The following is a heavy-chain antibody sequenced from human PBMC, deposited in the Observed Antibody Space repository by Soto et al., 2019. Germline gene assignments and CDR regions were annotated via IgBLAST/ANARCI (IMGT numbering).Heavy chain of an antibody. J-gene: IGHJ4*02. Sequence: LGGSLRLSCAASGFTFDDYAIYWVRQAPGKGLEWVSGISWNSGSIGYADSVKGRFTISRDNAKKSLYLQMSSLRAEDTALYYCAKPSAGSSYSFDYWGQGTLVTVSS. CDR3: AKPSAGSSYSFDY. D-gene: IGHD2-15*01. V-gene: IGHV3-9*01. CDR2: ISWNSGSI. CDR1: GFTFDDYA.